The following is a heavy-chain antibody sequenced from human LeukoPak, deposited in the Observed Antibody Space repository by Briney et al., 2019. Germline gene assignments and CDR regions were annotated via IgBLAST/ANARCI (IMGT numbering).Heavy chain of an antibody. CDR1: GFTFSSYS. CDR3: ASDPDYGDYSPFDY. D-gene: IGHD4-17*01. J-gene: IGHJ4*02. Sequence: GGSLRLSCAASGFTFSSYSMNWVRQAPGKGLEWVSSISSSSSYIYYADSVKGRLTISRDNAKNSLYLQMNSLRAEDTAVYYCASDPDYGDYSPFDYWGQGTLVTVSS. V-gene: IGHV3-21*01. CDR2: ISSSSSYI.